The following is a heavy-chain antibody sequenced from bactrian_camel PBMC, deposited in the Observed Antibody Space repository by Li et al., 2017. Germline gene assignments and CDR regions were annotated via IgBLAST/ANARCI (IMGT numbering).Heavy chain of an antibody. CDR3: AARWGSWTAVPAVADFPY. CDR1: GDISGAYS. V-gene: IGHV3S53*01. J-gene: IGHJ6*01. CDR2: IYSRTFT. D-gene: IGHD5*01. Sequence: HVQLVESGGGSVQTGGTLRLSCEVSGDISGAYSMGWFRQVPGTERAGVAVIYSRTFTQYADSVKGRFTISKDSAKKTLYLQMNSLKTEDSAMYYCAARWGSWTAVPAVADFPYWGRGTQVTVS.